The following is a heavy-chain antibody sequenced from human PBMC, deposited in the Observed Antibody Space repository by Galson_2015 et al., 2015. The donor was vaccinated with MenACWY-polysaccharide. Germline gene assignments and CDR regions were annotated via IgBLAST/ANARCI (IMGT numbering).Heavy chain of an antibody. J-gene: IGHJ4*02. CDR2: IIPVFETS. CDR3: ARVPFRELTMVRGPLDY. D-gene: IGHD3-10*01. Sequence: SVKVSCKPSGGSFSSFGVSWVRQAPGQGLEWMGGIIPVFETSTYAQKFQGRVTISADKSTTTTFMAVTSLTSEDTAVYYCARVPFRELTMVRGPLDYWGQGTPVTVSS. CDR1: GGSFSSFG. V-gene: IGHV1-69*06.